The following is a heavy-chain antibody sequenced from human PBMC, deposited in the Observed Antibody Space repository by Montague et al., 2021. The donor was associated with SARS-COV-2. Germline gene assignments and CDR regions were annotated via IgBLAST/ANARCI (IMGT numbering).Heavy chain of an antibody. CDR1: GFTFSSNW. J-gene: IGHJ6*02. CDR2: INSDGSIS. CDR3: ARDYYDAHYGMDV. Sequence: FLRLSCVASGFTFSSNWMHWVRQAPGKGLVWVSRINSDGSISKKAASVKGRCTISSDNAKNTLYLQMNSLRAEDTAVYYCARDYYDAHYGMDVWGQGTTVTVSS. V-gene: IGHV3-74*01. D-gene: IGHD1-26*01.